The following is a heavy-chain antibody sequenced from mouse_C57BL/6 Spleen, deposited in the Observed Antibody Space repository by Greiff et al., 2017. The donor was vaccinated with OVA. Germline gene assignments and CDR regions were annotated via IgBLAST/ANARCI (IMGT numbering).Heavy chain of an antibody. Sequence: QVQLQQSGPELVKPGASVKISCKASGYAFSSSWMNWVKQRPGKGLEWIGRIYPGDGDTNYNGKFKGKATLTADKSYSTAYMQLSSLTSEDSAVYFCARSIYYGSSYEVWYFDVWGTGTTVTVSS. J-gene: IGHJ1*03. CDR1: GYAFSSSW. CDR2: IYPGDGDT. V-gene: IGHV1-82*01. D-gene: IGHD1-1*01. CDR3: ARSIYYGSSYEVWYFDV.